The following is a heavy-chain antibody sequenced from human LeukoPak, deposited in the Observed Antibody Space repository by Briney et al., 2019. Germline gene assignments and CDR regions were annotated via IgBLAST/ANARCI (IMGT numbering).Heavy chain of an antibody. V-gene: IGHV1-46*01. Sequence: GSVKVSCKASGYTFTSYYMHWVRQAPGQGLEWMGIINPSGGSTSYAQKFQGRVTITADESTSTAYMELSSLRSEDTAVYYCATKELRPNTIDYWGQGTLVTVSS. J-gene: IGHJ4*02. CDR1: GYTFTSYY. CDR2: INPSGGST. D-gene: IGHD1-7*01. CDR3: ATKELRPNTIDY.